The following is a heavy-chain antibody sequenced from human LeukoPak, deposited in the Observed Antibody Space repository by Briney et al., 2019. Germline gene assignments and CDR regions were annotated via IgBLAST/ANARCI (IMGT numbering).Heavy chain of an antibody. J-gene: IGHJ4*02. CDR1: GYTFTSYG. D-gene: IGHD5-12*01. CDR3: ARGQRPSGYDDGVFDF. V-gene: IGHV1-18*01. Sequence: ASVKVSCKASGYTFTSYGISWVRQAPGQGLEWMGLISADNGNTRSGQKVQGRVTMTTDTSTSTAYMELRRLRYDDTAVYYCARGQRPSGYDDGVFDFWGQGTLVTVSS. CDR2: ISADNGNT.